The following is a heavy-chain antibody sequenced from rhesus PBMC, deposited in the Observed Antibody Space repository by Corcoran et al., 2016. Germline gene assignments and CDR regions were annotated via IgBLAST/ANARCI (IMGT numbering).Heavy chain of an antibody. V-gene: IGHV4S14*01. CDR3: AREDSSGWDYFDY. Sequence: QVQLQESGPGLVKPSETLSLTCAVSGYSISRGYYWGWIRQPPGKGLEWIGTIYGSRWSNSLNPSLKSRVTIAVDTSKNQFSLILSSVTAADTAVYYCAREDSSGWDYFDYWGQGVLITVSS. D-gene: IGHD6-31*01. J-gene: IGHJ4*01. CDR1: GYSISRGYY. CDR2: IYGSRWSN.